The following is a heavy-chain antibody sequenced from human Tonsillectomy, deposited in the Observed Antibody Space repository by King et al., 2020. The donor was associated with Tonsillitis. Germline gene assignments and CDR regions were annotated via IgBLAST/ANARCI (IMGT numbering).Heavy chain of an antibody. CDR3: ARLPPYGSGGYHNPFDY. CDR1: GYSFTNYW. J-gene: IGHJ4*02. D-gene: IGHD3-10*01. Sequence: QLVQSGAEVKKPGESLKISCKGSGYSFTNYWIGWVRQMPGKGLEWMGIIYPGDSDTKYSPSFQGQVTISADKSISTAYLQWSSLKASDTAMYYCARLPPYGSGGYHNPFDYWGQGTLVTVSS. CDR2: IYPGDSDT. V-gene: IGHV5-51*01.